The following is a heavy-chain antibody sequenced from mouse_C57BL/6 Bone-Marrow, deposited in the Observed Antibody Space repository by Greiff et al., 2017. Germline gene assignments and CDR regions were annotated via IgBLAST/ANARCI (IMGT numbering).Heavy chain of an antibody. CDR2: INYDGSST. CDR3: AREIRYSNYAMDY. Sequence: EVQLVESEGGLVQPGSSMKLSCTASGFTFSDYYMAWVRQVPEKGLEWVANINYDGSSTYYLDSLKSRFIISRDNAKNILYLQMSSLKSEDTATYYCAREIRYSNYAMDYWGQGTSVTVSS. V-gene: IGHV5-16*01. CDR1: GFTFSDYY. D-gene: IGHD2-5*01. J-gene: IGHJ4*01.